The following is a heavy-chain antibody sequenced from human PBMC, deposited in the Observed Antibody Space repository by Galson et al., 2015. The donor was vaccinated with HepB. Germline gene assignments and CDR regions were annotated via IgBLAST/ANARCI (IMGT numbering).Heavy chain of an antibody. CDR3: AKAIVHGDYPYYFYGMDV. J-gene: IGHJ6*02. CDR2: ISYDGSDK. Sequence: SLRLSCAASGFTLRSYGMHWVRQAPGKGLEWVTVISYDGSDKYYADSVKGRFTTSRDNSKNTLYLQMNSLRAEDTAVYYCAKAIVHGDYPYYFYGMDVWGQGTTVTVSS. CDR1: GFTLRSYG. D-gene: IGHD4-17*01. V-gene: IGHV3-30*18.